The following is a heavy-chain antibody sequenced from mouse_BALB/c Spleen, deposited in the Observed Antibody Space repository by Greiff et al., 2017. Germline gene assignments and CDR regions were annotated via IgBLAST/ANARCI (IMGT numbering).Heavy chain of an antibody. CDR1: GYSFTGYY. J-gene: IGHJ4*01. CDR2: INPYNGAT. Sequence: EVQLQQSGPELVKPGASVKISCKASGYSFTGYYMHWVKQSHVKSLEWIGRINPYNGATSYNQNFKDKASLTVDKSSSTAYMELHSLTSEDSAVYYCARSEGLRLRENAMDYWGQGTSVTVSS. V-gene: IGHV1-26*01. D-gene: IGHD1-2*01. CDR3: ARSEGLRLRENAMDY.